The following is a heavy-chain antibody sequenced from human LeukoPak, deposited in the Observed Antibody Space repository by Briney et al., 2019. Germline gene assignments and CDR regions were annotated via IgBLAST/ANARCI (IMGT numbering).Heavy chain of an antibody. V-gene: IGHV5-51*01. J-gene: IGHJ5*02. CDR3: ACRDLSSTWSFP. CDR2: IYPGDSRV. CDR1: RYSFTSYW. Sequence: GESLKISCQGLRYSFTSYWIGWVRQMPGKGMEWMGVIYPGDSRVRYNPSFQGQVTISVDKSTRTAYLQWVSLKASDTAMYYCACRDLSSTWSFPWGQGTLVTVSS. D-gene: IGHD6-13*01.